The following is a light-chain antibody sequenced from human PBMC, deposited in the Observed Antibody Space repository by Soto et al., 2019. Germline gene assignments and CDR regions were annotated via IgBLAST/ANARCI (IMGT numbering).Light chain of an antibody. CDR3: QSYDSSLSGSNVV. Sequence: QSVLTQPPSVSGAPGQRVTISCTGSSSNIGAGYDVHWYQQLPGTAPKLIIYGNSNRPSGVPDRFSGSKSGTSASLAITGLQVEDEADYYCQSYDSSLSGSNVVFGGGTKLTVL. J-gene: IGLJ2*01. V-gene: IGLV1-40*01. CDR2: GNS. CDR1: SSNIGAGYD.